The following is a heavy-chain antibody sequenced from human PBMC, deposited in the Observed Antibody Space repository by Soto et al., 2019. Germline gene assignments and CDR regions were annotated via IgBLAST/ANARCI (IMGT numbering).Heavy chain of an antibody. Sequence: SETLSLTCTVSGGSTSSGAYYWSWIRQHPGKGLEWIGYIYYSGSTYYNPSLKSRVTISVDTSENQFSLKLSSVTAADTAVYYCATSGLGYCSSTSCYXFWGQGTTVPVSS. D-gene: IGHD2-2*01. CDR3: ATSGLGYCSSTSCYXF. V-gene: IGHV4-31*03. J-gene: IGHJ6*02. CDR2: IYYSGST. CDR1: GGSTSSGAYY.